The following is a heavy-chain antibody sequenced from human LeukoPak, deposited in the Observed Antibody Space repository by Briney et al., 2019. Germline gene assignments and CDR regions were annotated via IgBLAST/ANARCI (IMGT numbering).Heavy chain of an antibody. Sequence: GGSLRLSCAASGFTLSSYAMSWVRQAPGKGLEWVSAISGSGGSTYYADSVKGRFTISRDNSKNTLYLQMNSLRAEDTAVYYCAKEHRSGWRRTYYFDYWGQGTLVTVSS. V-gene: IGHV3-23*01. CDR3: AKEHRSGWRRTYYFDY. CDR1: GFTLSSYA. CDR2: ISGSGGST. J-gene: IGHJ4*02. D-gene: IGHD6-19*01.